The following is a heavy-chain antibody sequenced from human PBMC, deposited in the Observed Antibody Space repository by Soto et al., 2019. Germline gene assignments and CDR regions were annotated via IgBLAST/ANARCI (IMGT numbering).Heavy chain of an antibody. CDR2: INHSGST. D-gene: IGHD2-2*01. CDR3: ARKCSSTSQHHDGTYYYYMDV. CDR1: GGSFSGYY. Sequence: SETLSLTCAVYGGSFSGYYWSWIRQPPGKGLEWIGEINHSGSTNHNPSLKSRVTISVDTSKNQFSLKLSSVTAADTAVYYCARKCSSTSQHHDGTYYYYMDVWGKGTTVTVSS. V-gene: IGHV4-34*01. J-gene: IGHJ6*03.